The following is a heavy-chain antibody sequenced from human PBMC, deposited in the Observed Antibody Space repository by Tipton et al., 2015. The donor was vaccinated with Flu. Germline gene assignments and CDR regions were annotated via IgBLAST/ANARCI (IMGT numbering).Heavy chain of an antibody. CDR2: IYYSGTT. D-gene: IGHD1-1*01. V-gene: IGHV4-39*07. CDR1: GDSISTTIYY. CDR3: ARDLWNDRRAYYYYGVDV. J-gene: IGHJ6*02. Sequence: LRLSCTVSGDSISTTIYYWGWVRQPPGKGLEWIGSIYYSGTTYYNPSLKSRVTISVDSSKNEFSLTLASVTAADTAVYYCARDLWNDRRAYYYYGVDVWGQGTTVTVSS.